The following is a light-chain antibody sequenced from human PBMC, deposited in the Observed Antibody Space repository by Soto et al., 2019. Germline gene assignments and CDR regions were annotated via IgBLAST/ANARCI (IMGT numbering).Light chain of an antibody. V-gene: IGKV3-11*01. Sequence: VVLTQSPVTLSLSPGERATLSCRASQSFRGLLAWYQQKPGQAPRLLMYDAYNRATGIPPRFSGSGSGTDFTLTISSLEPEDSAVYYCQQRHMWPITFGQGTRLEIK. CDR1: QSFRGL. CDR3: QQRHMWPIT. J-gene: IGKJ5*01. CDR2: DAY.